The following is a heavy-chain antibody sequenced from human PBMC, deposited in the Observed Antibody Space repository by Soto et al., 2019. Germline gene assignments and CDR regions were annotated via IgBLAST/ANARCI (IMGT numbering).Heavy chain of an antibody. V-gene: IGHV3-15*01. Sequence: LRLSCAASVFTFSNAWMSWVRETPGKGLEWVGRIKRKTDAETTDYAAPVKGRFTISRDDSKNTLHLQMNSLKTEDTAVYYCTTLSEAVANWGQGTLVTVSS. CDR3: TTLSEAVAN. D-gene: IGHD2-15*01. J-gene: IGHJ4*02. CDR1: VFTFSNAW. CDR2: IKRKTDAETT.